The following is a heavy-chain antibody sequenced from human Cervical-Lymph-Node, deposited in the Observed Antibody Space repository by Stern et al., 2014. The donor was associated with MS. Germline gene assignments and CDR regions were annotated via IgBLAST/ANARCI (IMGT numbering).Heavy chain of an antibody. CDR2: IIPMYDAA. V-gene: IGHV1-69*01. CDR1: GDTFINHA. CDR3: ARSFRRYYDSSGYPDALDM. J-gene: IGHJ3*02. Sequence: QVQLVQSGAEVKKPGSSVKVSCKASGDTFINHAFTWVRQAPGQGLEWMGGIIPMYDAAKYAQKFPGIVTITADESTNTVYMELSSLRSEDTAMFYCARSFRRYYDSSGYPDALDMWGQGTMVTVSS. D-gene: IGHD3-22*01.